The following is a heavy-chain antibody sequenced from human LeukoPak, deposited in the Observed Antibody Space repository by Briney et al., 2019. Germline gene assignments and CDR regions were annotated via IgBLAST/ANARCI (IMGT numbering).Heavy chain of an antibody. V-gene: IGHV1-18*01. J-gene: IGHJ5*02. CDR3: ARVNIVVPAATPSNWFDP. CDR1: GYTFTSYG. D-gene: IGHD2-15*01. CDR2: ISAYNGNT. Sequence: ASVKVSCKASGYTFTSYGISWVRQAPGQGLEWMGWISAYNGNTNYAQKLQGRVTMTRDPAIRTAYMELNNLRSDDTAVYYCARVNIVVPAATPSNWFDPWGQGTLVSVSS.